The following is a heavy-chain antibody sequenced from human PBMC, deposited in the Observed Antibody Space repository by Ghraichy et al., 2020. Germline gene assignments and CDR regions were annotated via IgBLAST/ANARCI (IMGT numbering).Heavy chain of an antibody. V-gene: IGHV3-20*01. CDR3: ARDYYDSSGYTGYYYYYYMDV. Sequence: GGSLRLSCAASGFTFDDYGMSWVRQAPGKGLEWVSGINWNGGSTGYADSVKGRFTISRDNAKNSLYLQMNSLRAEDTALYHCARDYYDSSGYTGYYYYYYMDVWGKGTTVTVSS. CDR2: INWNGGST. D-gene: IGHD3-22*01. CDR1: GFTFDDYG. J-gene: IGHJ6*03.